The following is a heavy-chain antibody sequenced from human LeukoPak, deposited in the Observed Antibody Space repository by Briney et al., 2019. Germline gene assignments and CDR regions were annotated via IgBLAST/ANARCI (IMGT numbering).Heavy chain of an antibody. CDR3: ARHTPFWSGYSYYFDY. V-gene: IGHV4-39*01. CDR2: IYYSGST. D-gene: IGHD3-3*01. Sequence: SETLSLTCTVSGGSISSSSYYWGWIRQPPGKGLEWIGSIYYSGSTYYNSSLKSRVTISVDTSKNQFSLKLSSVTAADTAVYYCARHTPFWSGYSYYFDYWDQGTLVTVSS. J-gene: IGHJ4*02. CDR1: GGSISSSSYY.